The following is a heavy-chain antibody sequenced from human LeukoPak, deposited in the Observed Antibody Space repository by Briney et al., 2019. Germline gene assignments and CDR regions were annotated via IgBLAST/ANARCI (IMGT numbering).Heavy chain of an antibody. CDR3: AKSPHKDYYDNSAYYASDAFDI. CDR1: RFTFSNYG. J-gene: IGHJ3*02. Sequence: GGSLRLSCAASRFTFSNYGMRWVRQAPGKGLEWVAVVSYDGSNKYYADSVKGRFTISRDNSKSTLYLQMNNLRAEDTAVYYCAKSPHKDYYDNSAYYASDAFDIWGQGTMVTVSS. CDR2: VSYDGSNK. V-gene: IGHV3-30*18. D-gene: IGHD3-22*01.